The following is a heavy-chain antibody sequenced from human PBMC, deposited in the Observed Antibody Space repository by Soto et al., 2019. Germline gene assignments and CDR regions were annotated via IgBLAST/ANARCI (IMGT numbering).Heavy chain of an antibody. J-gene: IGHJ6*02. CDR3: GRGPSPRAPAGGTPYYYAMDV. Sequence: SVKVSCKASGYDFTAYDINWVRQASGQGLEWMGWMNPINGAAGSARRFQGRVSMTRNTATGTAYLELTSLRSDDTAVYYCGRGPSPRAPAGGTPYYYAMDVWGQGTTVTVSS. D-gene: IGHD6-13*01. V-gene: IGHV1-8*02. CDR2: MNPINGAA. CDR1: GYDFTAYD.